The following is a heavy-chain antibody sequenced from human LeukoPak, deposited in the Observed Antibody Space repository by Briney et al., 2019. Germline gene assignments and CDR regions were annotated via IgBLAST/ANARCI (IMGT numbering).Heavy chain of an antibody. Sequence: GESLKISCKGSGYSFASYWIGWVRQMPGKGLEWMGVIYPGDSDTRYSPSFQGHVTISADKSISTAYLQWSSLKASDTAMYYCARVARITMVRGVIIRGFDPWGQGTLVTVSS. V-gene: IGHV5-51*01. CDR3: ARVARITMVRGVIIRGFDP. D-gene: IGHD3-10*01. J-gene: IGHJ5*02. CDR1: GYSFASYW. CDR2: IYPGDSDT.